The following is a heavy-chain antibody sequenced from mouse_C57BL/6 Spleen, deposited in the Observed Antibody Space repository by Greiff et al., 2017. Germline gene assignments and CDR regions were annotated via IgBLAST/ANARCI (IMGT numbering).Heavy chain of an antibody. V-gene: IGHV5-9*01. CDR1: GFTFSSYP. J-gene: IGHJ1*03. D-gene: IGHD2-5*01. CDR3: ARHESNYPLPWYFEV. Sequence: EVMLVESGGGLVKPGGSLKLSCAASGFTFSSYPMSWVRQTPEKRLEWVATISGGGGNTYYPDSVKGRFTISRDNAKNTLYLQMSSLRSEDTAVYYCARHESNYPLPWYFEVWGTGTTVTVSS. CDR2: ISGGGGNT.